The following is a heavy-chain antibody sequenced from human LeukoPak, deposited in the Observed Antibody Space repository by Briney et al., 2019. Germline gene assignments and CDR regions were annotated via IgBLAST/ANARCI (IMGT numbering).Heavy chain of an antibody. Sequence: TSETLSLTCAVSGGSFSGYYWTWIRQPPGKGLEWIGEINHSGSANYNPSLKSRVTISLDTSKNQFSLKLSSVTAADTAVYYCARGQGXXXTHWGQGTLVTVSS. CDR2: INHSGSA. CDR3: ARGQGXXXTH. J-gene: IGHJ1*01. V-gene: IGHV4-34*01. CDR1: GGSFSGYY.